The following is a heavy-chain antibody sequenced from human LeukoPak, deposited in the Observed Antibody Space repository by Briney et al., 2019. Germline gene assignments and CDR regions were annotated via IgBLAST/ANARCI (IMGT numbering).Heavy chain of an antibody. J-gene: IGHJ4*02. CDR3: ARDKKSGESSEIDY. CDR2: INRDGSIT. D-gene: IGHD3-10*01. Sequence: PGGALRLSCVASGFTFGNYWLHWVRQAPGKGLVWVSRINRDGSITKYADSLKGRITVSRDNAKNTQDLQIDSLRAEDTAAYYCARDKKSGESSEIDYWGQGTLVTVSS. CDR1: GFTFGNYW. V-gene: IGHV3-74*01.